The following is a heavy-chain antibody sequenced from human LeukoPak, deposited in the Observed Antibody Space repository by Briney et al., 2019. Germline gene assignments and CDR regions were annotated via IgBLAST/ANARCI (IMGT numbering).Heavy chain of an antibody. Sequence: SQTLSLTCTVSGGSISSGGYYWNWIRQHPGKGLEWIGYIYYSGSTYYNLSLKSRVTISIDTSKNQFSLKLSSVTAADTAVYYCARGGSWYGSLVYWGQGALVTVSS. CDR3: ARGGSWYGSLVY. CDR1: GGSISSGGYY. D-gene: IGHD6-13*01. CDR2: IYYSGST. V-gene: IGHV4-31*03. J-gene: IGHJ4*02.